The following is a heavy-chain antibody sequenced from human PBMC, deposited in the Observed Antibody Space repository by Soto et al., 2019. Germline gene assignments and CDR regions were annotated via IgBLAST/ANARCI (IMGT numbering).Heavy chain of an antibody. D-gene: IGHD2-2*01. CDR3: LRDVVLGATLLWGVGARGFDI. CDR1: GYTFINYG. J-gene: IGHJ3*02. Sequence: QAPLVQSGAEVTKPGASVKVSCKTSGYTFINYGVTWVRQAPGQGLVWMGRINTYNGQTNVAQNFQGRVTLTSDAPARTADMELRRLTADDTAMYYCLRDVVLGATLLWGVGARGFDIWGQGTPVSVSS. V-gene: IGHV1-18*01. CDR2: INTYNGQT.